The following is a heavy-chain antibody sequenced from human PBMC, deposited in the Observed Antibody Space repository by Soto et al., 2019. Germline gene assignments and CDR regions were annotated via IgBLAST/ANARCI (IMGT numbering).Heavy chain of an antibody. V-gene: IGHV4-34*01. CDR1: GGSFSGYY. CDR3: ARGRNGMDV. J-gene: IGHJ6*02. Sequence: PSETLSLTCAVYGGSFSGYYWSWIRQPPGKGLEWIGEINHGGRTNYSPSLKSRLTISVDTSKNQFSLKLTSVTAADTAVYYCARGRNGMDVWGQGTTVTVSS. CDR2: INHGGRT.